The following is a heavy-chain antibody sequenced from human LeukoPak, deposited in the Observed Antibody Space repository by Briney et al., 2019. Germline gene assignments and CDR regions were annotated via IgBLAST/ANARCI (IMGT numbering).Heavy chain of an antibody. J-gene: IGHJ4*02. CDR1: GFTLSSST. V-gene: IGHV3-23*01. D-gene: IGHD3-10*01. Sequence: AGGSLRLSCAASGFTLSSSTMSWLRQAAGKGLEWVSAINSGGGTTSAESVKGRFTISRDDSKNTLYLQMNSLRAEDTAVYYCAKGTDGAGSYRPFDYWGQGTLVTVSS. CDR3: AKGTDGAGSYRPFDY. CDR2: INSGGGTT.